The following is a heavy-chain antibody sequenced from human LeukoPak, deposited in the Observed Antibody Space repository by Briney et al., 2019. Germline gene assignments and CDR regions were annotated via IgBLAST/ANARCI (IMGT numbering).Heavy chain of an antibody. CDR2: IYPGDSDT. CDR3: ARGAVTTVLYFFDY. V-gene: IGHV5-51*01. D-gene: IGHD4-17*01. Sequence: GESLKSSCKGSGYSFTSYWIGWVRQMPGKGQEWMGIIYPGDSDTRYSPSFQGQVTISTDKSINTAYLQWSSLRASDTAMYYCARGAVTTVLYFFDYWGQGTLVTVSS. J-gene: IGHJ4*02. CDR1: GYSFTSYW.